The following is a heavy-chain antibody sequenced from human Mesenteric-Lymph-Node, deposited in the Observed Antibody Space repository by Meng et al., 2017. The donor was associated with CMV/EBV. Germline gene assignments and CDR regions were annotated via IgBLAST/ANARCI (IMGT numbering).Heavy chain of an antibody. Sequence: GESLKISCAASGLSFSTYVMTWVRQAPGKGLEWVAGISGSGSTTYYADSVRGRFTISRDNSKNTLYLQMNSLRAEDTAVYYCAKDCCSSMAYFDSWGQGTLVTVSS. CDR1: GLSFSTYV. CDR2: ISGSGSTT. J-gene: IGHJ4*02. V-gene: IGHV3-23*01. CDR3: AKDCCSSMAYFDS. D-gene: IGHD2-21*01.